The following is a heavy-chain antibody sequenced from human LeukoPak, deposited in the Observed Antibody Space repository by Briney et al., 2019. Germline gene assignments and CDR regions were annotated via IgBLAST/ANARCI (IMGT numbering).Heavy chain of an antibody. CDR2: IYYSGST. Sequence: TSETLSLTCTVSGGSISSSSYYWGWIRQPPGKGLEWIGSIYYSGSTYYNPSLKSRVTISVDTSKNQFSLKLSSVTAADTAVYYCARLSIPLKITRGAFDIWGPGTMVTVSS. CDR1: GGSISSSSYY. D-gene: IGHD1-14*01. V-gene: IGHV4-39*01. J-gene: IGHJ3*02. CDR3: ARLSIPLKITRGAFDI.